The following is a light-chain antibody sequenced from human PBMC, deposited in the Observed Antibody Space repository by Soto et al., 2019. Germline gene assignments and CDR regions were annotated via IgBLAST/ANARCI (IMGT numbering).Light chain of an antibody. J-gene: IGLJ2*01. CDR1: SSDVGTYNY. CDR2: DVS. V-gene: IGLV2-14*01. CDR3: SSYTSSSSSVV. Sequence: QSALTQPASVSGSPGQSITISCTGTSSDVGTYNYVSWYQQHPGKAPKLMIYDVSNRPSGVSDRFSGSKSGNTASLTISGLQAEDEADYYCSSYTSSSSSVVFSGGTKLTVL.